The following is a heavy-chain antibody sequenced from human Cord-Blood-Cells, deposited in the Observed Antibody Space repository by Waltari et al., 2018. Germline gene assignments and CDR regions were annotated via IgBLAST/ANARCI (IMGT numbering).Heavy chain of an antibody. V-gene: IGHV3-30*02. CDR2: IRYDGSNK. Sequence: GQLLESGGGVVRPGGSLRLSCAGSRSTFSSYGMPGVRQAPGKGLEWVAFIRYDGSNKYYADSVKGRFTISRDNSKNTLYLQMNSLRAEDTAVYYCAKGAIWSGYLYWGQGTLVTVSS. CDR3: AKGAIWSGYLY. J-gene: IGHJ4*02. D-gene: IGHD3-3*01. CDR1: RSTFSSYG.